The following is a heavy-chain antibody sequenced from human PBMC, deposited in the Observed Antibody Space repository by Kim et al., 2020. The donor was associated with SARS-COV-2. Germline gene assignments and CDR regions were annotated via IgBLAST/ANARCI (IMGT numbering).Heavy chain of an antibody. D-gene: IGHD6-19*01. CDR1: GFTFSSYW. Sequence: GGSLRLSCAASGFTFSSYWMTWVRQAPGKGLEWVANIKQDGNQKYYVDSVKGRFTISRDNAKNSLYLQMNSLRAEDTAVNYCARDGELYSSGKDAFDIWG. J-gene: IGHJ3*02. CDR3: ARDGELYSSGKDAFDI. V-gene: IGHV3-7*01. CDR2: IKQDGNQK.